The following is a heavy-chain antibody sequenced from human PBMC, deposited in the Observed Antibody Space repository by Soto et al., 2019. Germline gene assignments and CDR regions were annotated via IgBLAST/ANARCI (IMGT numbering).Heavy chain of an antibody. D-gene: IGHD3-22*01. CDR1: SGSISSYH. J-gene: IGHJ3*02. Sequence: SETLSLTCTVSSGSISSYHWSWIRQPQGKGLEWIGYIYYSGSTNYNPSLKSRVTISVDTSKNQFSLKLSSVTAADTAVYYCARDRFGDYYDSSGLNPDAFDIWGQGTMVT. CDR3: ARDRFGDYYDSSGLNPDAFDI. V-gene: IGHV4-59*01. CDR2: IYYSGST.